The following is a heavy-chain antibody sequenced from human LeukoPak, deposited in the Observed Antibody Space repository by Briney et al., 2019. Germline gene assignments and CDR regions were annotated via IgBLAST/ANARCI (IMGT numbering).Heavy chain of an antibody. CDR3: ARGKNGVQIWASFDH. J-gene: IGHJ4*02. CDR1: GFNLDSKF. D-gene: IGHD1-1*01. V-gene: IGHV3-53*01. Sequence: GGSLRLSCAASGFNLDSKFMTWVRQAPGKGLEWVSVMFSGGATSYADSVMGRFTISRDNSRNTLYLEIKNLRVGDTAVYYCARGKNGVQIWASFDHWGQGTLVTVSS. CDR2: MFSGGAT.